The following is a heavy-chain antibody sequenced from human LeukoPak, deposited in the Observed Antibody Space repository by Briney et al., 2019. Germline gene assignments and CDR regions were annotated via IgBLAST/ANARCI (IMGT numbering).Heavy chain of an antibody. CDR2: ISNDGINK. V-gene: IGHV3-30*18. J-gene: IGHJ4*02. CDR3: AKEPYDSGSSFDY. Sequence: PGRSLRLSCAASGFTFSSYRMHWVCQAPGKGLEWAAVISNDGINKFYADSVKGRFTISRDNFENTLFLQMNSLRVEDSAVYYCAKEPYDSGSSFDYWGQGTLVTVSS. D-gene: IGHD3-10*01. CDR1: GFTFSSYR.